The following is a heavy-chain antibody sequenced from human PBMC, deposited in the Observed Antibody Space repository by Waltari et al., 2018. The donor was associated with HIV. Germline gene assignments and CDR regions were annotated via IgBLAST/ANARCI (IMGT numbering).Heavy chain of an antibody. V-gene: IGHV4-39*07. Sequence: QLQLQESGPGLVKPSETLSLTCTVSGGSISSSSYYWCWIRQPPGKGLEWIGSIYYSGSTYYNPSLKSRVTISVDTSKNQFSLKLSSVTAADTAVYYCARTYCSGGSCYSNYFHYWGQGTLVTVSS. CDR2: IYYSGST. CDR3: ARTYCSGGSCYSNYFHY. J-gene: IGHJ4*02. D-gene: IGHD2-15*01. CDR1: GGSISSSSYY.